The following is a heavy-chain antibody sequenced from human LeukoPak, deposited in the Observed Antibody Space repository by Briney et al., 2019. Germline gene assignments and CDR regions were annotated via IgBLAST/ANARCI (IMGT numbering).Heavy chain of an antibody. CDR2: NHPGDSDT. J-gene: IGHJ4*02. V-gene: IGHV5-51*01. CDR1: GYIFTSYW. D-gene: IGHD3-22*01. CDR3: ARHVYYYDSSGYYYDY. Sequence: GGSLEISCQGSGYIFTSYWIGRERPTPKKSPEGTWINHPGDSDTRYSPSFQGQVTISADKSISTAYLQWSSLKASDTAMYYCARHVYYYDSSGYYYDYWGQGTLVTVSS.